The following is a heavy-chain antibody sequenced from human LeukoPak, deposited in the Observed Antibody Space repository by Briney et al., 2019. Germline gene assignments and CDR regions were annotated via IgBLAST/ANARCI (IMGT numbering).Heavy chain of an antibody. CDR1: GFTFSSYW. Sequence: GGSLRLSCVTSGFTFSSYWMSWVRQAPGKGLEWVANINQDGSERYFVGSVKGRFIISRDNAKNSLDLQMNSLRAEDTAVYHCAGHILGFCSSTSCSAKVGFDYWGQGTLVTVSS. CDR3: AGHILGFCSSTSCSAKVGFDY. V-gene: IGHV3-7*01. J-gene: IGHJ4*02. D-gene: IGHD2-2*01. CDR2: INQDGSER.